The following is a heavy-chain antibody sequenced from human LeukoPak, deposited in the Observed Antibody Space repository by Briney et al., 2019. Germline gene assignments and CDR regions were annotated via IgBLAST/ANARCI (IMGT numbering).Heavy chain of an antibody. CDR1: ASGVAFTSHS. J-gene: IGHJ4*02. CDR3: AREYNSRATFDY. V-gene: IGHV3-21*05. CDR2: IHSSGDYI. D-gene: IGHD1-20*01. Sequence: GGSLRLSCAASASGVAFTSHSMSWVRQAPGKGLEWISYIHSSGDYIFYADSVKGRFTVSIDNARNSLYLQMNSLRAEDTAIYYCAREYNSRATFDYWGQGTLVTVSS.